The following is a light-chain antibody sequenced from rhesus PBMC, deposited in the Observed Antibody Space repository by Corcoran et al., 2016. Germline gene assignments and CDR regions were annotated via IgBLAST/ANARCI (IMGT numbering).Light chain of an antibody. CDR3: AVCDDSLTGVL. Sequence: QSVLTQPPSVCEAARKSDTISCSGSNSNIGPNAESWYQQFPGTPPKLLIYYHDHRPSGVSDRFSGSKSGTSASLAISGLQTEDEADYFCAVCDDSLTGVLFGGGTRLTVL. J-gene: IGLJ3*01. V-gene: IGLV1-60*01. CDR1: NSNIGPNA. CDR2: YHD.